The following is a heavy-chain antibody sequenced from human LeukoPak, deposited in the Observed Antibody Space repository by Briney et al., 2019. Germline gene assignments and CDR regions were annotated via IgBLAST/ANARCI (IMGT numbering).Heavy chain of an antibody. J-gene: IGHJ4*02. D-gene: IGHD2-21*01. CDR3: TTDRSIAIRPLFDY. CDR2: SKSKADGGTI. CDR1: GYTFSGGW. V-gene: IGHV3-15*01. Sequence: GGSLRLSCAASGYTFSGGWRGWVRQAPGKGLEWVGRSKSKADGGTIDYAASVRGRFTLSRDDSRSIVYLQMNSLKTEDTAIYYCTTDRSIAIRPLFDYWGRGILVTVST.